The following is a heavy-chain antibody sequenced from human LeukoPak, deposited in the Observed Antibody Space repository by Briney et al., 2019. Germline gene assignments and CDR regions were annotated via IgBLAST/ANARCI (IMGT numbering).Heavy chain of an antibody. CDR1: GGSISSYY. Sequence: SETLSLTCTVSGGSISSYYWSWIRQPPGKGLELIGYISYSGSTNYNPSLKSRVTISVDTSKNQFSLKLSSVTAADTAVYYCARVDCSGGSCYSFDYWGQGTLVTVSS. J-gene: IGHJ4*02. CDR2: ISYSGST. V-gene: IGHV4-59*01. D-gene: IGHD2-15*01. CDR3: ARVDCSGGSCYSFDY.